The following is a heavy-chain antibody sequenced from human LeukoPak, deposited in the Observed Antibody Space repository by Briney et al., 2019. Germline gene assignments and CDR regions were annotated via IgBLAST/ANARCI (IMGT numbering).Heavy chain of an antibody. Sequence: PGGSLRLSCAASGFTFRNFGMHWVRQAPGKGLEWVAVIWYDGSNKKYADSVKGRFTFFRDNSKNMLYLQMDSLRAEDTAVYYCARDRNWGSAAHHFDLWGQGTLVSVSS. CDR1: GFTFRNFG. CDR3: ARDRNWGSAAHHFDL. CDR2: IWYDGSNK. D-gene: IGHD7-27*01. V-gene: IGHV3-33*01. J-gene: IGHJ4*02.